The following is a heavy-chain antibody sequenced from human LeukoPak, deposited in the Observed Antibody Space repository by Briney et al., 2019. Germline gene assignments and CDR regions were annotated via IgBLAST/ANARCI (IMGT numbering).Heavy chain of an antibody. CDR1: GGTFIIYA. J-gene: IGHJ4*02. Sequence: ASVNLSFTSSGGTFIIYAISWVRRPPAQGLEWMGRIIPIRGIANYAQKFQGRVTITADKSTSTAYMELRSLRSDDTAVYYCAREGAGKGIFDYWGQGTLVTVSS. D-gene: IGHD6-13*01. V-gene: IGHV1-69*04. CDR3: AREGAGKGIFDY. CDR2: IIPIRGIA.